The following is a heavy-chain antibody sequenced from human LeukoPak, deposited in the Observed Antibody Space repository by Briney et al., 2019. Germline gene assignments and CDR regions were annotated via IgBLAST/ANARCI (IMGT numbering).Heavy chain of an antibody. D-gene: IGHD3-10*01. Sequence: GGSLRLSCAASGFTFSNAWMSWVRQAPGKGLEWVGRIKSKTDGGTTDYAAPVKGRFTISRDDSKNTLYLQMNSLKTEDTAVYYCTTDLLLWFGELLDPPDYWGQGTLVTVSS. CDR3: TTDLLLWFGELLDPPDY. J-gene: IGHJ4*02. V-gene: IGHV3-15*01. CDR1: GFTFSNAW. CDR2: IKSKTDGGTT.